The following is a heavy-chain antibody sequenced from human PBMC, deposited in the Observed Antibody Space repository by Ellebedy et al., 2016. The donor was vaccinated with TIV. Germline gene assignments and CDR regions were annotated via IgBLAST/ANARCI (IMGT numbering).Heavy chain of an antibody. J-gene: IGHJ6*02. D-gene: IGHD1-1*01. CDR3: ATTDDLYGMDV. V-gene: IGHV4-59*01. CDR1: GDSISSYY. Sequence: PGGSLRLSCTVSGDSISSYYWSWIRQPPGKGLEWIGNIYYSGSTNYNPSLKSRFTISVDTSKNQFSLKLSSVTPADTAVYYCATTDDLYGMDVWGQGTTVTVSS. CDR2: IYYSGST.